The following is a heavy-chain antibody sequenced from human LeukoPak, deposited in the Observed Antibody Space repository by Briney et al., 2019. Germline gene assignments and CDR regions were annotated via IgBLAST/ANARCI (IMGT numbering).Heavy chain of an antibody. Sequence: GGSLRLSCAASGFTFGDFGMHWVRQGPGKGLEWVAGISWNSGSIGYADSVKGRFTVSRDNAKNSLYLQMNSLRAEDTALYFCAKDMEAFRPGYYFMDVWGKGTTVTVSS. V-gene: IGHV3-9*01. D-gene: IGHD3-3*02. CDR2: ISWNSGSI. CDR3: AKDMEAFRPGYYFMDV. J-gene: IGHJ6*03. CDR1: GFTFGDFG.